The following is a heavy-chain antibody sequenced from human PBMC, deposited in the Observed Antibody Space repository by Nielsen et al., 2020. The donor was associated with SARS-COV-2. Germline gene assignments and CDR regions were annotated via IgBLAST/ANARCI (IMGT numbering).Heavy chain of an antibody. CDR3: ARAYHNYYYAMDV. D-gene: IGHD1-14*01. J-gene: IGHJ6*02. CDR2: ISISSSSF. V-gene: IGHV3-21*01. CDR1: GFTFSSYS. Sequence: GGSLRLSCAASGFTFSSYSINWVRQAPGKGLEWVSSISISSSSFYYTDSVRGRFTISRDNAKSSLYLQLTSLRAEDTAVYYCARAYHNYYYAMDVWGQGTTVTVSS.